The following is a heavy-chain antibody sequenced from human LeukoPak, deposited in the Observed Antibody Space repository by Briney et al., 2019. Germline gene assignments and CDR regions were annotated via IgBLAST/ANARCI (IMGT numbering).Heavy chain of an antibody. CDR1: GFTFSSYS. CDR2: ISSSSSTI. CDR3: ARDDTVRGPYLDY. V-gene: IGHV3-48*01. D-gene: IGHD3-10*01. J-gene: IGHJ4*02. Sequence: GGSLRLSCAASGFTFSSYSMNWVRQAPGKGLEWVSYISSSSSTIYYADSVKGRFTISRDNAKNSLYLQMNSLRAEDTAVYYCARDDTVRGPYLDYWGQGTLVTVSS.